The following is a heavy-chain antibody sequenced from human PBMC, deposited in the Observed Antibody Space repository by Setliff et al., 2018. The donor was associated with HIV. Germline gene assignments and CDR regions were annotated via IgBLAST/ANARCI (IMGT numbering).Heavy chain of an antibody. CDR3: AKELAASGLGYFDS. CDR1: GFTFSNYA. J-gene: IGHJ4*02. V-gene: IGHV3-23*01. CDR2: ILSTGERT. Sequence: GGVLRLSCAASGFTFSNYAMSWVRQAPGEGLEWVSAILSTGERTFYADSVKGRFTISRDNSKNTVYLQMNSLRAEDTAEYYCAKELAASGLGYFDSWGRGILVTVSS. D-gene: IGHD3-22*01.